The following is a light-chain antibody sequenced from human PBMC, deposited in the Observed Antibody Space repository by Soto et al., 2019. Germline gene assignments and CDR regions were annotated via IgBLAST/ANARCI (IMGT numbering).Light chain of an antibody. CDR1: SSNIGAGFD. CDR3: QSYDSGVTGSV. J-gene: IGLJ1*01. CDR2: SNT. V-gene: IGLV1-40*01. Sequence: QALLTQPASVCGAPGQTFTISCTGSSSNIGAGFDVHWYQQVPGTAPKLVLYSNTARPSGVPDRFSGSRSGSSGSLAITGLQPEDEADYYCQSYDSGVTGSVFGTGTKVTVL.